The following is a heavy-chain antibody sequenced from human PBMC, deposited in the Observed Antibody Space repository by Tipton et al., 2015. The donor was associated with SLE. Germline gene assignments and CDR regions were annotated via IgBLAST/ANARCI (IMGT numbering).Heavy chain of an antibody. CDR1: GASIRSGGHY. CDR2: IYSSGGI. Sequence: TLSLTCTVSGASIRSGGHYWSWIRQPAGKGLEWVGRIYSSGGIDYNPSLKSRVTISIDTSENQFSLKLSSVTAADTAVYYCARGTLEWSDYWGQGTLVTVSS. V-gene: IGHV4-61*02. CDR3: ARGTLEWSDY. D-gene: IGHD3-3*01. J-gene: IGHJ4*02.